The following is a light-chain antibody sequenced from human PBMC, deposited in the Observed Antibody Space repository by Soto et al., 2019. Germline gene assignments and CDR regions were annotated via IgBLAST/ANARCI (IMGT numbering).Light chain of an antibody. CDR3: QKYTSSLIT. J-gene: IGKJ5*01. V-gene: IGKV3-20*01. CDR1: QTISSNY. CDR2: GAS. Sequence: HSPGTLYLCPGQRATLSCRGSQTISSNYLAWYQQKPGQAPRLLIYGASGRATGIPDRFSGSGSGTDFTLTISRLEPEDFAVYYCQKYTSSLITCGQGTRREIK.